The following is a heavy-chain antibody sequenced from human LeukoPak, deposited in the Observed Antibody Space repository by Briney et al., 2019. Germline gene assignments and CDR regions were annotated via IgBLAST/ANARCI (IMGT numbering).Heavy chain of an antibody. Sequence: AGGSLRLSCAASGFTFSSYWMHWVRQAPGKGLVWVSRINSDGSSTSYADSVKGRSTISRDNAKNTLYLQMNSLRAADTAVYYCARWSRGDAFDVWGQGTMVTVSS. CDR1: GFTFSSYW. CDR3: ARWSRGDAFDV. V-gene: IGHV3-74*01. J-gene: IGHJ3*01. CDR2: INSDGSST.